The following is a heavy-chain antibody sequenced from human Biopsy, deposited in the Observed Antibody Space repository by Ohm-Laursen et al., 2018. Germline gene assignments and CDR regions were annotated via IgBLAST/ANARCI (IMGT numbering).Heavy chain of an antibody. CDR3: ARSGWPENDAFDI. CDR1: GFTVSSNC. Sequence: SLRLSCAASGFTVSSNCMSWVRQAPGKGLEWVSVIYSGGSTYYADSVKGRFTISRDNSKNTLYLQMNSLRAEDTAVYYCARSGWPENDAFDIWGQGTMVTVSS. V-gene: IGHV3-53*01. J-gene: IGHJ3*02. D-gene: IGHD6-19*01. CDR2: IYSGGST.